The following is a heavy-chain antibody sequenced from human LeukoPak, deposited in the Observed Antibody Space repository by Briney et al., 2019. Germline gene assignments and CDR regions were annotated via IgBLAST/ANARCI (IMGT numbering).Heavy chain of an antibody. CDR3: AKCPSVAGTIDY. CDR1: GFTFSAYA. V-gene: IGHV3-23*01. Sequence: GGSLRLSCAASGFTFSAYAMSWVRQAPGKGLEWVSAIGGSGTNTYYADSVKGRFNISRDNSKNTLYLQMNSLRAEDTAIYYCAKCPSVAGTIDYWGQGTLVTVSS. CDR2: IGGSGTNT. J-gene: IGHJ4*02. D-gene: IGHD6-19*01.